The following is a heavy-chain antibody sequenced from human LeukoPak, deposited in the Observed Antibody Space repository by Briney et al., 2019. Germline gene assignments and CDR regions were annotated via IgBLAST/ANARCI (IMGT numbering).Heavy chain of an antibody. Sequence: GGSLRLSCAAAGFTLSSYTMNWVREAPGKGLEWVSSIVSSGSYIYYADSVRGRFTISRHNAKNSLYLQMNSLRAEDTALYYCAKGSITMVRGQFDSWGQGNLVTVSS. CDR3: AKGSITMVRGQFDS. CDR1: GFTLSSYT. D-gene: IGHD3-10*01. CDR2: IVSSGSYI. J-gene: IGHJ4*02. V-gene: IGHV3-21*04.